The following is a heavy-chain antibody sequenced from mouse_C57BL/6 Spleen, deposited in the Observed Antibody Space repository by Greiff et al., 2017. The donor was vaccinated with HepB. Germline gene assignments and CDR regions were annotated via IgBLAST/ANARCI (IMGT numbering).Heavy chain of an antibody. CDR3: ARNDYYAMDY. CDR2: IHPNSGSN. CDR1: GYTFTSYW. Sequence: QVQLQQPGAELVKPGASVKLSCKASGYTFTSYWMHWVKQRPGQGLEWIGMIHPNSGSNNYNEKLKSKATLTVDKSSSTAYMQLSSLTSEDSAVYYCARNDYYAMDYWGQGTSVTVSS. V-gene: IGHV1-64*01. J-gene: IGHJ4*01.